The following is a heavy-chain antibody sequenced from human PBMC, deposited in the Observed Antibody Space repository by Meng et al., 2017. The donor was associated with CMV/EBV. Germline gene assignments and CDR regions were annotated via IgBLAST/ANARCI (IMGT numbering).Heavy chain of an antibody. CDR3: ARGLYGPDY. J-gene: IGHJ4*02. CDR1: GLTFSDYW. V-gene: IGHV3-74*01. D-gene: IGHD4-17*01. CDR2: INNDGGNT. Sequence: GESLKISCAASGLTFSDYWMHWVRQAPGKGLVWVSRINNDGGNTVYADSVKGRFTFSRDNAKNTLYLQMNSLRAEDTAVYYCARGLYGPDYWGQGTLVTVSS.